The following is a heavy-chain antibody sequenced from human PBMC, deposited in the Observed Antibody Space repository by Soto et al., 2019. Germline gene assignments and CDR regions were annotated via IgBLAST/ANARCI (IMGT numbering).Heavy chain of an antibody. D-gene: IGHD6-13*01. CDR3: AREKQERSPWRTSPNYYYYGMDV. J-gene: IGHJ6*02. Sequence: SQTLSLTCAISGGSVSSNSAAWNWIRQSPSRGLEWLGRTYYRSKWYNDYAVSVKSRITINPDASKNQFSLQLNSVTPEDTAVYYCAREKQERSPWRTSPNYYYYGMDVWGQGTTVTVSS. CDR1: GGSVSSNSAA. CDR2: TYYRSKWYN. V-gene: IGHV6-1*01.